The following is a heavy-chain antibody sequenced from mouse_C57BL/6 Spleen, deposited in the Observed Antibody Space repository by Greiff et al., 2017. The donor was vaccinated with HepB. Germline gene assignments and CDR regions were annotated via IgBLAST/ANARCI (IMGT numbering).Heavy chain of an antibody. CDR3: ARGSYYGSRRGFAY. Sequence: EVQLQQSGPELVKPGASVKISCKASGYTFTDYYMNWVQQSHGTSLEWIGDINPNTGGTSYNQKFKGKATLTVDKSSSTAYMELRSLTSEDSAVYYCARGSYYGSRRGFAYWGQGTLVTVSA. CDR2: INPNTGGT. V-gene: IGHV1-26*01. D-gene: IGHD1-1*01. J-gene: IGHJ3*01. CDR1: GYTFTDYY.